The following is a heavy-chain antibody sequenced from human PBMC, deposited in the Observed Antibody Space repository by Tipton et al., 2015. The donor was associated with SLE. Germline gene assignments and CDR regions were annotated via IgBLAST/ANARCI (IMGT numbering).Heavy chain of an antibody. Sequence: SLRLSCAASGFTFSSYAMHWVRQAPGKGLEWVAVISYDGSNKYYADSVKGRFTISRDNSKNTLDLQMKSLRAEDTALYYCARPGVAVTGSTYFDYWGQGTLVTVSS. CDR1: GFTFSSYA. J-gene: IGHJ4*02. V-gene: IGHV3-30*04. D-gene: IGHD1/OR15-1a*01. CDR2: ISYDGSNK. CDR3: ARPGVAVTGSTYFDY.